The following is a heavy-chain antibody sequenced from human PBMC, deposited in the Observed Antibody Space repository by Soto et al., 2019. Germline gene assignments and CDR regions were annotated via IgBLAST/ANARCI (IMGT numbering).Heavy chain of an antibody. Sequence: GSLRLSCAASGFTFSSYAMSWVRQAPGKGLEWVSAISGSGGSTYYADSVKGRFTISRDNSKNTLYLQMNSLRAEDTAVYYCAKQLAYSGSYYDAFDIWGQGTMVTVSS. CDR2: ISGSGGST. D-gene: IGHD1-26*01. CDR3: AKQLAYSGSYYDAFDI. CDR1: GFTFSSYA. V-gene: IGHV3-23*01. J-gene: IGHJ3*02.